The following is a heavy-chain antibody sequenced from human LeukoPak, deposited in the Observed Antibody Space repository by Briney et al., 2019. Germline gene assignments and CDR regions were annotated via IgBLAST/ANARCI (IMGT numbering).Heavy chain of an antibody. CDR1: GFIFSRYS. D-gene: IGHD3-3*01. J-gene: IGHJ4*02. Sequence: PGGSLRLSRAASGFIFSRYSMSWVRQAPGKGLEWVSFISLSSSSTFHTESVRGRFTISRDNAKNSLYLQMSSLRADDTAVYYCARDSGFHIFASGGQGTLVTVSS. CDR2: ISLSSSST. CDR3: ARDSGFHIFAS. V-gene: IGHV3-21*04.